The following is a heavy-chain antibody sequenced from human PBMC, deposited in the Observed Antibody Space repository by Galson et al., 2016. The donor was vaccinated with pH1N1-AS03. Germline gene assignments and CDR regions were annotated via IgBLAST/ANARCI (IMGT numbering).Heavy chain of an antibody. Sequence: SLRLSCAASGFTLSDYYINWVRQAPGKGLEWVAFISYDGSEKYYADSVQGRVTISRDNSKNTVHLELNSLRGADTAVYYCARDMLRPVGGTIVDYWGQGTLVTVSS. V-gene: IGHV3-30*04. J-gene: IGHJ4*02. D-gene: IGHD6-19*01. CDR2: ISYDGSEK. CDR1: GFTLSDYY. CDR3: ARDMLRPVGGTIVDY.